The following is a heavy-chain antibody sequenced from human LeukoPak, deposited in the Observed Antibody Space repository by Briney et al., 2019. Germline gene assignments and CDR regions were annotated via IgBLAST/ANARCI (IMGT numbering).Heavy chain of an antibody. CDR2: ISGSGGST. CDR1: GFTFSSYA. CDR3: AKGSTVTRRGYFDY. J-gene: IGHJ4*02. D-gene: IGHD4-17*01. V-gene: IGHV3-23*01. Sequence: GGSLRLSCAASGFTFSSYAMSWVRQAPGKGLEWVSAISGSGGSTYYANSVKGRFTISRDNSKNTLYLQMNSLRAEDTAVYYCAKGSTVTRRGYFDYWGQGTLVTVSS.